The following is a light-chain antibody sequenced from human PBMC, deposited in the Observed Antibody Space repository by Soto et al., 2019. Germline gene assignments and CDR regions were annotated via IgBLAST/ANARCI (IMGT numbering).Light chain of an antibody. Sequence: EIVMTQSPATLSVSPGERATLSCRASQSVSSDLAWYQQKPGQAPRLLIHGASTRATGIPARFSGSGSGTEFTLTISSLQSEDFAVYYCQHYNNWPPWTFGQGTKV. CDR1: QSVSSD. CDR3: QHYNNWPPWT. CDR2: GAS. J-gene: IGKJ1*01. V-gene: IGKV3-15*01.